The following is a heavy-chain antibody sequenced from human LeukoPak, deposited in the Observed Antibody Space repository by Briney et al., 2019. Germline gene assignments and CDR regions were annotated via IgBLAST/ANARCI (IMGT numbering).Heavy chain of an antibody. CDR2: VHSNGNT. CDR1: GGSFTTYS. CDR3: ARRIQLWSYWHFDL. D-gene: IGHD5-18*01. J-gene: IGHJ2*01. V-gene: IGHV4-4*08. Sequence: SETLSLTCTVSGGSFTTYSWSWIRQPPGKGLDWIGDVHSNGNTNYIPSLKNRVTMSIDTSRDQFSLTLTSVTAADTAIFYCARRIQLWSYWHFDLWGRGTLVTVSS.